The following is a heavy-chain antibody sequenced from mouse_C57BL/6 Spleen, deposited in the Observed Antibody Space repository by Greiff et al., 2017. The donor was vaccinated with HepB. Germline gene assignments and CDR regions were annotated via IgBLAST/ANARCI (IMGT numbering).Heavy chain of an antibody. D-gene: IGHD1-1*01. CDR3: ARRGTTEDY. CDR2: ISYDGSN. CDR1: GYSITSGYY. Sequence: DVKLQESGPGLVKPSQSLSLTCSVTGYSITSGYYWNWIRQFPGNKLEWMGYISYDGSNNYNPSLKNRISITRDTSKNQFFLKLNSVTTEDTATYYCARRGTTEDYWGQGTTLTVSS. V-gene: IGHV3-6*01. J-gene: IGHJ2*01.